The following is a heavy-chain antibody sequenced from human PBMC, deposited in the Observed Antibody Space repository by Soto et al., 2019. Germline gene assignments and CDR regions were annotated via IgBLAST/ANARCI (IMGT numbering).Heavy chain of an antibody. D-gene: IGHD4-17*01. CDR2: INHSGST. CDR3: ARVVCGLYGDYVYYYYGMDV. CDR1: GGSFSGYY. V-gene: IGHV4-34*01. Sequence: SETLSLTCAVYGGSFSGYYWSWIRQPPGKGLEWIGEINHSGSTNYNPSLKSRVTISVDTSKNQFSLKLSSVTAADTAVYYCARVVCGLYGDYVYYYYGMDVWGQGTTVT. J-gene: IGHJ6*02.